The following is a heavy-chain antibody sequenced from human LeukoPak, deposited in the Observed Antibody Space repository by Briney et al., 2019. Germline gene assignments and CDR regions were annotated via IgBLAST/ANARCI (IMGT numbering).Heavy chain of an antibody. Sequence: GGSLRLSCAASGFSFSSYGMNWVRRAPGKGLEWVLYISSGSSTVYYADSVKGRFTISRDNAKNSLYLQMNTLRDEDTAVYFCARGELFGYWGQGTLVTVSS. CDR1: GFSFSSYG. V-gene: IGHV3-48*02. J-gene: IGHJ4*02. CDR2: ISSGSSTV. CDR3: ARGELFGY. D-gene: IGHD3-10*01.